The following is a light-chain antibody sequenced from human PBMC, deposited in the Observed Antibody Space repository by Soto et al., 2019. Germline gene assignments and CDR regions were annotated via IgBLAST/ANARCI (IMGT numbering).Light chain of an antibody. CDR2: DVT. J-gene: IGLJ2*01. Sequence: QSALTQPRSVSGSPGQSVTLSCTGTSSDVGSYKYVSWYQQHPGKAPKLIIYDVTKRPSGVPDRFSGSKSGNTASLTISGLQTEDEADYYCCSYAGSYTVVFGGGTKLTVL. V-gene: IGLV2-11*01. CDR3: CSYAGSYTVV. CDR1: SSDVGSYKY.